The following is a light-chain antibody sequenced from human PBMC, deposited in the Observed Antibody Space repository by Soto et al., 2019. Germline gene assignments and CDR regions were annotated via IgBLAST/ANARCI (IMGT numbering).Light chain of an antibody. CDR1: SSNIGAGFD. J-gene: IGLJ2*01. CDR3: QSYDSSLLHVV. V-gene: IGLV1-40*01. Sequence: QPVLTQPPSVSGAPGQRVTISCTGSSSNIGAGFDVHWYQKLRGTAPKLLIYGNNNRPSGVPDRFSGSKSGTSASLAITGLQAEDEADYYCQSYDSSLLHVVFGGGTKLTVL. CDR2: GNN.